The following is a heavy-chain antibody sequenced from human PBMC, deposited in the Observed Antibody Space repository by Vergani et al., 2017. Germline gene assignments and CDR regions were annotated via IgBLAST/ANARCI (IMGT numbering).Heavy chain of an antibody. Sequence: QVQLVQSGAEVKKPGASVKVSCKASGYTFTSYYMHWVGQAPGQGLEWMGIINPSGCSTSYAQKFQGRVTMTRDTSTSTVYMELSSLRSEDTAVYYCARELRLGELVDYWGQGTLVTVSS. D-gene: IGHD3-16*01. CDR1: GYTFTSYY. V-gene: IGHV1-46*01. CDR3: ARELRLGELVDY. J-gene: IGHJ4*02. CDR2: INPSGCST.